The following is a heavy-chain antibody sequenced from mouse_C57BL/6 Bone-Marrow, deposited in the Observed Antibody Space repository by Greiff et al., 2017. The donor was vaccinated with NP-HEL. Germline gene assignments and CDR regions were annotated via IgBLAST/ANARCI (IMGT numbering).Heavy chain of an antibody. CDR2: LSGGGGNT. J-gene: IGHJ4*01. D-gene: IGHD2-4*01. CDR3: ARQEGYYDYDDAMDY. CDR1: GFTFSSYT. Sequence: EVKLVESGGGLVKPGGSLKLSCAASGFTFSSYTMSWVRQTPEKRLEWVATLSGGGGNTYYPDRVKGRFTISRDNAKNTLYLQMSSLRSEDTALYYCARQEGYYDYDDAMDYWGQGTSVTVSS. V-gene: IGHV5-9*01.